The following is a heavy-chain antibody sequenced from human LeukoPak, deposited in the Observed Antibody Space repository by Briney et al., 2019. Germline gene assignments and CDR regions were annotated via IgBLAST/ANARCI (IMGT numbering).Heavy chain of an antibody. D-gene: IGHD2-15*01. J-gene: IGHJ6*03. CDR3: ARDFVSAATTNYYYYYMDV. Sequence: SVKVSCKASGYTFTSYDINWVRQATGQGLEWMGGIIPIFGTANYAQKFQGRVTITADESTSTAYMELSSLRSEDTAVYYCARDFVSAATTNYYYYYMDVWGKGTTVTISS. V-gene: IGHV1-69*13. CDR2: IIPIFGTA. CDR1: GYTFTSYD.